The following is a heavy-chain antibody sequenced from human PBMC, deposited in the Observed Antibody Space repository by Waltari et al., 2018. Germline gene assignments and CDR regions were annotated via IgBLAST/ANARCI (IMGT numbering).Heavy chain of an antibody. CDR1: GFTFSGYW. D-gene: IGHD6-6*01. Sequence: EVQLVESGGGLVQPGGSLRLSCAASGFTFSGYWMTGVRQAPGKGVEGGAKVKEDGSEKDYVDSVKGRFTISKDNAKNSLYLQMNSLRAEDTAVYYCTRAPPGTAARPVDYWGQGTLVTVSS. J-gene: IGHJ4*02. V-gene: IGHV3-7*04. CDR2: VKEDGSEK. CDR3: TRAPPGTAARPVDY.